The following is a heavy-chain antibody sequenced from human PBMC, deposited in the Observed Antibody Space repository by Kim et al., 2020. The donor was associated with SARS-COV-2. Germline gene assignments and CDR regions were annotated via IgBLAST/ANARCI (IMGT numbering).Heavy chain of an antibody. V-gene: IGHV3-23*01. D-gene: IGHD2-2*01. CDR2: ISGSGGTT. J-gene: IGHJ4*02. CDR3: AKGGCSSTNCYAIDY. CDR1: GFTFSSNA. Sequence: GGSLRLSCAASGFTFSSNAMSWVRQAPGKGLEWVSAISGSGGTTHYPDSVKGRFTISRDNSKNTLYLQMNSLRAEDTAVYYCAKGGCSSTNCYAIDYWGQGILVTVSS.